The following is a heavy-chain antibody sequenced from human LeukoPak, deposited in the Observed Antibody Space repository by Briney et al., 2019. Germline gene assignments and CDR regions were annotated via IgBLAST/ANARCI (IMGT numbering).Heavy chain of an antibody. CDR3: ARDRGVTLTTVDWYFDL. V-gene: IGHV3-66*01. Sequence: GGSLRLSCVLSGFPVSNNYMSWVRQAPGKGLEWVSVIYGVANTLYAASVKGRFTISRDRSKNTVDLEMNNLRAEDTAVYYCARDRGVTLTTVDWYFDLWGRGTLVTVSS. J-gene: IGHJ2*01. D-gene: IGHD4-17*01. CDR1: GFPVSNNY. CDR2: IYGVANT.